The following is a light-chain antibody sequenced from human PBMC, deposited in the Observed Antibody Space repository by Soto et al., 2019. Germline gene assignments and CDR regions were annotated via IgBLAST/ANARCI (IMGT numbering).Light chain of an antibody. Sequence: EIVMTQSPVTLSVSPGERATLSCRASQSVTNSYLAWYQQKPGQAPRLLIFGASTRAAGIPARFSGSGSGTEFTLTISSLQSEDFAVYYCQQYNNWPLYFGPGTKVDI. CDR2: GAS. CDR1: QSVTNSY. V-gene: IGKV3-15*01. CDR3: QQYNNWPLY. J-gene: IGKJ3*01.